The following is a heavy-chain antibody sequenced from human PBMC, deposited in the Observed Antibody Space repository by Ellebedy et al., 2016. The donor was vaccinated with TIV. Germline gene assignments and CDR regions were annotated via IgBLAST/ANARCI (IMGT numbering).Heavy chain of an antibody. D-gene: IGHD3-16*01. Sequence: MPSETLSLTCTVSGGSISSSSYYWGWIRQPPGKGLEWIGNIHNSGRTYYNPSLKSRVTISADTSKHQFSLKLSSVTAEDTAVYYCARDGSFRGVTPPDYWGQGTLVTVSS. CDR2: IHNSGRT. CDR1: GGSISSSSYY. V-gene: IGHV4-39*07. CDR3: ARDGSFRGVTPPDY. J-gene: IGHJ4*02.